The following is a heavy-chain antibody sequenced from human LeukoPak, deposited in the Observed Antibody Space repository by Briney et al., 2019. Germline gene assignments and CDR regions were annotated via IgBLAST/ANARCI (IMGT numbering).Heavy chain of an antibody. CDR3: ARGLSAAPPGRY. V-gene: IGHV4-34*01. J-gene: IGHJ4*02. D-gene: IGHD6-13*01. CDR2: INHSGST. CDR1: GGSFSGYY. Sequence: SETLSLTCAVYGGSFSGYYWSWIRRPPGKGLEWIGEINHSGSTNYNPSLKSRVTISVDTSKNQFSQKLSSVTAADTAVYYCARGLSAAPPGRYWGQGTLVTVSS.